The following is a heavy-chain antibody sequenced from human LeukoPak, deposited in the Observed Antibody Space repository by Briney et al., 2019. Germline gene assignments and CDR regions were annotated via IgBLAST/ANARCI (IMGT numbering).Heavy chain of an antibody. D-gene: IGHD4-23*01. Sequence: GGSLRLSCAASGFTVSSNYMSWVRQAPGKGLEWVSVIYSGGSTYYADSVKGRFTISRDNAKNTLYLQMNCLSTEDTAVYYCASGYSSDYGGNVYWGRGTLVTVSS. CDR3: ASGYSSDYGGNVY. CDR1: GFTVSSNY. J-gene: IGHJ4*02. CDR2: IYSGGST. V-gene: IGHV3-66*01.